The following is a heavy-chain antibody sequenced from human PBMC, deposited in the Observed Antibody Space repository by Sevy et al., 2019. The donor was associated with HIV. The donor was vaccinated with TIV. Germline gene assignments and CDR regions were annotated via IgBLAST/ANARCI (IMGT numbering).Heavy chain of an antibody. CDR1: GFTFSKYS. CDR3: AREGCTKPHDY. Sequence: GEPLKISCAASGFTFSKYSMSWVRQPPGKGLEWVSTLSFGSGEINYADSVKGRFTISRDNSKSSVYLQMNNLRPEDTAVYYCAREGCTKPHDYWGQGTLVTVSS. J-gene: IGHJ4*02. CDR2: LSFGSGEI. D-gene: IGHD2-8*01. V-gene: IGHV3-23*01.